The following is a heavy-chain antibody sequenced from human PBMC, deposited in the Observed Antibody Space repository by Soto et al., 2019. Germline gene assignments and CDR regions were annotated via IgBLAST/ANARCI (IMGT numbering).Heavy chain of an antibody. D-gene: IGHD3-22*01. CDR3: AREADFASSGYVLDY. CDR1: GFTFNRYS. J-gene: IGHJ4*02. V-gene: IGHV3-21*01. Sequence: GGSLRLSCAASGFTFNRYSMNRVRQAPGKGLEWVSSVTSSSSSMLYADSVKGRFTISRDDAKDSLFLQMNSLRADDTAVYYCAREADFASSGYVLDYWGQGT. CDR2: VTSSSSSM.